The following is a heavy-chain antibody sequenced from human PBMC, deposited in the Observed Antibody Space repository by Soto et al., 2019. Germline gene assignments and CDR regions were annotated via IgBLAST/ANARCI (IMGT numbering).Heavy chain of an antibody. CDR1: GFTFSSYV. Sequence: SLRLSCAASGFTFSSYVMHWVRQTPGKGLEWVAFISHDGNNKYYADSVKGRFTISRDNSENTLYLQMDSLRAEDTAVYYCAGDDGGGSECDLVYGGQGPLVTVPS. CDR2: ISHDGNNK. V-gene: IGHV3-30-3*01. CDR3: AGDDGGGSECDLVY. D-gene: IGHD1-26*01. J-gene: IGHJ4*02.